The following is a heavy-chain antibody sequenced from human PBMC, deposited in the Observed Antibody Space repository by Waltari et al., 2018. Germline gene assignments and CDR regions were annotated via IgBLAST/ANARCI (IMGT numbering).Heavy chain of an antibody. Sequence: EVQLVESGGGLVQPGRSLRLSCAASGFTFDDYAMPWVRQAPGKGLEWVSGISWNSGSIGYADSVKGRFTISRDNAKNSLYLQMNSLRAEDTALYYCAKDYRGVGITGTTLDYWGQGTLVTVSS. CDR2: ISWNSGSI. D-gene: IGHD1-7*01. J-gene: IGHJ4*02. CDR3: AKDYRGVGITGTTLDY. V-gene: IGHV3-9*01. CDR1: GFTFDDYA.